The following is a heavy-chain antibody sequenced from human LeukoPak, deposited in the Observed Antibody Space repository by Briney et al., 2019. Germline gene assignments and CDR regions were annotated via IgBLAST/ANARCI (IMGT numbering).Heavy chain of an antibody. CDR1: GYSFTDYY. J-gene: IGHJ5*02. V-gene: IGHV1-2*02. CDR2: INPNSGGT. CDR3: ARADRLHGGPYLIGP. D-gene: IGHD3-16*01. Sequence: VSVKVSCKTSGYSFTDYYMHWVRQAPGQGLEWMGWINPNSGGTSSAQKFQGRVTMTRDTSITTVYMEVSWLTSDDTAIYYCARADRLHGGPYLIGPWGQGTLVTDCS.